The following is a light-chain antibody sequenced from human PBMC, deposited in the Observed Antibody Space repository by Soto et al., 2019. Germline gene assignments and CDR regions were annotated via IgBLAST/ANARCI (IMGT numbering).Light chain of an antibody. Sequence: EIVLTQSPGTLSVYPGERVTLSCRASQSVSSNYLAWYQQIPGQAPRLLIFGVSYRATGIPDRFSGSGSGTDFTLNISSLEPEDFAVYYCQQYSSSPPEFTFGPGTKVDSK. CDR1: QSVSSNY. V-gene: IGKV3-20*01. CDR3: QQYSSSPPEFT. CDR2: GVS. J-gene: IGKJ3*01.